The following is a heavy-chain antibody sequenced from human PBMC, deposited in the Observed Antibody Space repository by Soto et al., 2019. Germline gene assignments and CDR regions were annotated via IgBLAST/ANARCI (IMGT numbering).Heavy chain of an antibody. CDR2: IWYDGSNK. CDR3: AREGEDQHNPFDY. CDR1: GFTFSSCG. D-gene: IGHD2-21*01. Sequence: QVQLVESGGGVVQPGRSLRLSCAASGFTFSSCGMHWVRQAPGKGLEWVAVIWYDGSNKYYADSVKGRFTISRDNSKNTLYLQKNSLRAEDMAVYECAREGEDQHNPFDYWGQGTLVTVSS. V-gene: IGHV3-33*01. J-gene: IGHJ4*02.